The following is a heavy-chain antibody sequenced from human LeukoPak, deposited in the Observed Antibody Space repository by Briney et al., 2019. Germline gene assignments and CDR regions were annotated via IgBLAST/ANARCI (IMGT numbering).Heavy chain of an antibody. J-gene: IGHJ4*02. Sequence: GGSLRLSCAASGFTVSSNYMTWVRQAPGKGLEWVSVIYGGGSTYYADSVKGRFTISRQTSKNTLYLQMNGLRAEDTAVYYCSRLVGATNFDYWGQGTLVTVSS. D-gene: IGHD1-26*01. CDR2: IYGGGST. CDR3: SRLVGATNFDY. CDR1: GFTVSSNY. V-gene: IGHV3-53*04.